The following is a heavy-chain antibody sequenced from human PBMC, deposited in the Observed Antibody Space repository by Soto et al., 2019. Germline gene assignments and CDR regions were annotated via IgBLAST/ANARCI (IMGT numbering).Heavy chain of an antibody. V-gene: IGHV4-59*01. CDR2: IYYSGST. CDR1: GGSISSYY. D-gene: IGHD2-15*01. Sequence: SETLSLTCTVSGGSISSYYWSWIRQPPGKGLEWIGYIYYSGSTNYNPSLKSRVTISVDTSKNQFSLKLSSVTAADTAVYYCARACLGLYCRLAFDIWGQGTMVTVSS. CDR3: ARACLGLYCRLAFDI. J-gene: IGHJ3*02.